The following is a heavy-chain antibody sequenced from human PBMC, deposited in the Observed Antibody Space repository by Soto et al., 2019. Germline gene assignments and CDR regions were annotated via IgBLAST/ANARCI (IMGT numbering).Heavy chain of an antibody. CDR3: ARDSLASTDPYYDSSGYYRWFDP. CDR2: IYYSGST. CDR1: GGSISSYY. D-gene: IGHD3-22*01. Sequence: PSETLSLTCTVSGGSISSYYWSWIRQPPGKGLEWMGYIYYSGSTNYNPSLKSRVTISVDTSKNQFSLKLSSVTAADTAVYYCARDSLASTDPYYDSSGYYRWFDPWGQGTLVTVSS. V-gene: IGHV4-59*01. J-gene: IGHJ5*02.